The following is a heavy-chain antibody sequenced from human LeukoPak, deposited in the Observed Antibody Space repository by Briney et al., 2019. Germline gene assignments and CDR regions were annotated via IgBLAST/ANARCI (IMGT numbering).Heavy chain of an antibody. CDR1: GYTFTSYG. D-gene: IGHD6-13*01. CDR2: ISAYNGNT. Sequence: GAPVKGSCKASGYTFTSYGISWVRQAPGQGLEWMGWISAYNGNTNYAQKLQRRVTLTTDTSTSTAYMELRSLRSDDTAVYYCARDSPFIAAADPVDYWGQGTHGNVSS. J-gene: IGHJ4*02. CDR3: ARDSPFIAAADPVDY. V-gene: IGHV1-18*01.